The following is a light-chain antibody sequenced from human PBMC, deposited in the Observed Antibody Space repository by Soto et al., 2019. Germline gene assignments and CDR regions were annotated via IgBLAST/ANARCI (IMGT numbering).Light chain of an antibody. CDR1: QDITNH. Sequence: DIQMTQSPSSLSASVGDTVTITCQASQDITNHLNWYHHKPGKAPNLLIYDASHLETGVPSRFTGSGSGTYFTLTISSLQSEDIATYYCQKYDGVPQFGPGTRVDF. CDR3: QKYDGVPQ. CDR2: DAS. J-gene: IGKJ3*01. V-gene: IGKV1-33*01.